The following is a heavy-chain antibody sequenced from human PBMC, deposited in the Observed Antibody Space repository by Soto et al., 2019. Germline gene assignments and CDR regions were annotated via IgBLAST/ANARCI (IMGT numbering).Heavy chain of an antibody. CDR2: ISYDGSNK. V-gene: IGHV3-30-3*01. D-gene: IGHD3-16*01. CDR1: GFTFSYYG. J-gene: IGHJ6*02. CDR3: ARDLGVSSYYGMDV. Sequence: GGSLRLSCAVSGFTFSYYGLHWVRQAPGKGLEWVAMISYDGSNKYHADSVKGRFTISRDNSKNTLYLEMNTLRGDDTALYYCARDLGVSSYYGMDVWGQGTTVTVSS.